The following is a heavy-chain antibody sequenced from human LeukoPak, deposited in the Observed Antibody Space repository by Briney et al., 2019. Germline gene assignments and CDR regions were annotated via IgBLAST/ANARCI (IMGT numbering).Heavy chain of an antibody. Sequence: GGSLRLSCAASGFTFSDYSMNWVRQAPGKGLDWVSYISSSGTTMYYADSVKGRFTISRDNSKNTLYLQMNSLRAEDTAVYYCAKAIYASGSPYTSIDYWGQGTLVTVSS. CDR2: ISSSGTTM. CDR1: GFTFSDYS. CDR3: AKAIYASGSPYTSIDY. D-gene: IGHD3-10*01. V-gene: IGHV3-48*01. J-gene: IGHJ4*02.